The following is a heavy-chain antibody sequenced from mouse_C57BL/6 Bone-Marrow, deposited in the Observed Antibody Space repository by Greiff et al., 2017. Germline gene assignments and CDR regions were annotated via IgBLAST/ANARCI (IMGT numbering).Heavy chain of an antibody. J-gene: IGHJ1*03. CDR2: IDPSDSYT. CDR3: ARYYYGSRTSYFDV. CDR1: GYTFTSYW. Sequence: VQLQQPGAELVKPGASVKLSCKASGYTFTSYWMQWVKQRPGQGLEWIGEIDPSDSYTNYNQKFKGKATLTVDTSSSTAYMQLSSLTSEDSAVYYCARYYYGSRTSYFDVWGTGTTVTVSS. V-gene: IGHV1-50*01. D-gene: IGHD1-1*01.